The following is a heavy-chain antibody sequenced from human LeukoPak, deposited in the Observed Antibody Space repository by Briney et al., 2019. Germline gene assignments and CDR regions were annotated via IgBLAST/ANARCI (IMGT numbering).Heavy chain of an antibody. D-gene: IGHD3-10*01. CDR2: ISPIFGTA. CDR1: GGTFSSYA. V-gene: IGHV1-69*05. J-gene: IGHJ5*02. CDR3: ARDYGSGSYYDHNWFDP. Sequence: SVKVSCKASGGTFSSYAISWVRQAPGQGLEWMGRISPIFGTANYAQKFQGRVTITTDESTSTAYMELRTLRSDDTAVYYCARDYGSGSYYDHNWFDPWGQGTLVTVSS.